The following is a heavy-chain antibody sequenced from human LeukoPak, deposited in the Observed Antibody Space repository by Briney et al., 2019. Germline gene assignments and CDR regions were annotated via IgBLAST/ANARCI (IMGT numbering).Heavy chain of an antibody. CDR3: AKDGWELG. V-gene: IGHV3-30*02. J-gene: IGHJ4*02. Sequence: GGSLRLSCAASGFTFSSYEMNWVRQAPGKGLEWVAFIRYDGSNKYYADSVKGRFTISRDNSKNTLYLQMNSLRAEDTAVYYCAKDGWELGWGQGTLVTVSS. D-gene: IGHD1-26*01. CDR2: IRYDGSNK. CDR1: GFTFSSYE.